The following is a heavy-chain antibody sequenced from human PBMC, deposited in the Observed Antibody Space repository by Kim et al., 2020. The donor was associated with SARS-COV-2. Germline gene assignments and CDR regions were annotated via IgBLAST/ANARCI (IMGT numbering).Heavy chain of an antibody. D-gene: IGHD6-19*01. V-gene: IGHV5-10-1*01. CDR3: ATGYSSGWYAFDI. Sequence: YSPSFQGHVTISVDKSISTAYLQWRSLKASDTAMYYCATGYSSGWYAFDIWGQGTMVTVSS. J-gene: IGHJ3*02.